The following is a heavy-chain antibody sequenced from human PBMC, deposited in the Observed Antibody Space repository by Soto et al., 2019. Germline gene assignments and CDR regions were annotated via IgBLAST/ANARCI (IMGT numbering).Heavy chain of an antibody. V-gene: IGHV6-1*01. Sequence: PSQTLSLTCAITGDSVSSNSAGWSWVRQSPSRGLEWLGRTYYRSKWYYEYAVSVRGRITINTDTSKNQYSLQLNSVTPEDTAVYFCARGEQYSERIFDYWGQGTLVTVSS. D-gene: IGHD1-26*01. CDR2: TYYRSKWYY. J-gene: IGHJ4*01. CDR1: GDSVSSNSAG. CDR3: ARGEQYSERIFDY.